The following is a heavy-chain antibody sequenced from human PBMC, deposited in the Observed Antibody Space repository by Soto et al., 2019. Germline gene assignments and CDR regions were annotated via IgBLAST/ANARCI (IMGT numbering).Heavy chain of an antibody. CDR2: IIPIFGTA. Sequence: SVKVSCKASGGTFSSYAISWVRQAPGQGLEWMGGIIPIFGTANYAQKFQGRVTITADESTSTAYMELSSLRSEDTAVYYCARGRYDGYCSSTSCPYYFDYWGQGTLVTVSS. D-gene: IGHD2-2*03. V-gene: IGHV1-69*13. J-gene: IGHJ4*02. CDR1: GGTFSSYA. CDR3: ARGRYDGYCSSTSCPYYFDY.